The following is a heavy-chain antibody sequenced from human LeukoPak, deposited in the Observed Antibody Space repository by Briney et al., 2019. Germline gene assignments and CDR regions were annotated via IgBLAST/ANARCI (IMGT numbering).Heavy chain of an antibody. V-gene: IGHV3-23*01. J-gene: IGHJ4*02. D-gene: IGHD5-18*01. CDR1: GFTFSSCA. CDR3: AKTLGYNYGYVEN. CDR2: VSGSGGNT. Sequence: GGSLRLSCAASGFTFSSCAVSWVRQAPGKGLEWVSAVSGSGGNTHDADSVRGRFTISRDNSKNTLYLQMNSLRAEDTAVYYCAKTLGYNYGYVENWGQGTLVTVSS.